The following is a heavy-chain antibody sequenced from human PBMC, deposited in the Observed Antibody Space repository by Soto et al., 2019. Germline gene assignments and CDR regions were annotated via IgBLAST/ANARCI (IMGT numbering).Heavy chain of an antibody. CDR1: GYTFTSYG. CDR3: ASYSRGWSSFDY. Sequence: ASVKVSCKASGYTFTSYGISWVRQAAGQGLEWMGWISAYNGNTNYAQKLQGRVTMTTDTSTSTAYMELRSLRSDDTAVYYCASYSRGWSSFDYWGQGPLVTVSS. V-gene: IGHV1-18*01. D-gene: IGHD6-19*01. CDR2: ISAYNGNT. J-gene: IGHJ4*02.